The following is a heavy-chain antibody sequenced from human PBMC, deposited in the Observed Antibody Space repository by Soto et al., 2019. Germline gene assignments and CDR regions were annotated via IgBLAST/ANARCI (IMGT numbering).Heavy chain of an antibody. CDR3: ARAGYCSGRSCDGAFHI. CDR1: GFTFSNYA. Sequence: GGSLRLSCAASGFTFSNYAMSWVRQAPGKGLEWVSAISGSGSSTYYAASVKGRVTISRDNAKNSLYLQMNSLRAEDTAVYYCARAGYCSGRSCDGAFHIWGQGTMVTVSS. V-gene: IGHV3-23*01. D-gene: IGHD2-15*01. J-gene: IGHJ3*02. CDR2: ISGSGSST.